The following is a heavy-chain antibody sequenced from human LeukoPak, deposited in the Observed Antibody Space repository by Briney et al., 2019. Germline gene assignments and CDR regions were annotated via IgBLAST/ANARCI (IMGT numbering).Heavy chain of an antibody. CDR3: ALYYDYVWGSYRHPYFDY. CDR1: GYTFTSYD. Sequence: ASVKVSCKASGYTFTSYDINWVRQATGQGLEWMGWMNPNSGNTGYAQKFQGRVTMTGNTSISTAYMELSSLRSEDTAVYYCALYYDYVWGSYRHPYFDYWGQGTLVTVSS. V-gene: IGHV1-8*01. J-gene: IGHJ4*02. D-gene: IGHD3-16*02. CDR2: MNPNSGNT.